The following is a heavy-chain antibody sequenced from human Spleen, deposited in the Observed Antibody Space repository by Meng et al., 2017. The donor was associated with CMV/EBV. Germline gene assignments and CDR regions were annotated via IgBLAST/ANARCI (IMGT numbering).Heavy chain of an antibody. CDR2: ISYDGSNK. CDR3: ARDIADYYDSSGYYQGFDY. V-gene: IGHV3-30*04. Sequence: GGSLRLSCAASGFTFSSYAMHWVRQAPGKGLEWVAVISYDGSNKYYADSVKGRFTISRDNSKNTLYLQMNSLRAEDTAVYYCARDIADYYDSSGYYQGFDYWGQGTLVTVSS. J-gene: IGHJ4*02. D-gene: IGHD3-22*01. CDR1: GFTFSSYA.